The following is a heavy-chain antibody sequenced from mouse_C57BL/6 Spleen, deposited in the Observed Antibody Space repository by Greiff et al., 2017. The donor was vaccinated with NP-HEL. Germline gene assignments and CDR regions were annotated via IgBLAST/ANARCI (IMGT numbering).Heavy chain of an antibody. CDR1: GYAFTNYL. CDR2: INPGSGGT. D-gene: IGHD1-1*01. V-gene: IGHV1-54*01. CDR3: ARDGYGSSYVGFDY. Sequence: QVQLQQSGAELVRPGTSVKVSCKASGYAFTNYLIAWVKQRPGQGLEWIGVINPGSGGTNYNEKFKGKATLTADKSSSTAYMQLSSLTSEDSAVYCCARDGYGSSYVGFDYWGQGTTLTVSS. J-gene: IGHJ2*01.